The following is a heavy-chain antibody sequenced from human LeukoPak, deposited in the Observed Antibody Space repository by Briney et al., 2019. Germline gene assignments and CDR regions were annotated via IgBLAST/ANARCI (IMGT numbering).Heavy chain of an antibody. V-gene: IGHV3-23*01. Sequence: PGRSLRLSCAASGFTFSSFAMSWVRQAPGKGLEWVSGISGSSASTYYADSVKGRFTISRDNSKNTLYLQMNSLRAEDTAVYYCAKGYYGSGKYYFDYWGQGTLVTVSS. CDR2: ISGSSAST. J-gene: IGHJ4*02. CDR1: GFTFSSFA. D-gene: IGHD3-10*01. CDR3: AKGYYGSGKYYFDY.